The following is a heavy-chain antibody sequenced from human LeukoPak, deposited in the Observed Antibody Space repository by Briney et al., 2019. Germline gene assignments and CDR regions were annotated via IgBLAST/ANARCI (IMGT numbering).Heavy chain of an antibody. V-gene: IGHV1-8*02. D-gene: IGHD3-9*01. CDR1: GGTFSSYA. CDR3: ARVRKLRYFDWLLY. CDR2: MNPNSGNT. J-gene: IGHJ4*02. Sequence: ASVKVSCKASGGTFSSYAISWVRQATGRGLEWMGWMNPNSGNTGYAQKFQGRVTMTRNTSISTAYMELSSLRSEDTAVYYCARVRKLRYFDWLLYWGQGTLVTVSS.